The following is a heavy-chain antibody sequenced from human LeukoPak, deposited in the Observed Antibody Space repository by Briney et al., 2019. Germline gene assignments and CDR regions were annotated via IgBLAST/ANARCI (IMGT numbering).Heavy chain of an antibody. V-gene: IGHV3-23*01. J-gene: IGHJ3*02. CDR3: VKDRGRITIFGVVDAFDI. CDR2: ISDNGGST. CDR1: GFTFSSYA. Sequence: GGSLRLSCVASGFTFSSYAMNWVRQAPGKGLEWVSTISDNGGSTYFADSVKGRFTISRDNSKNTLYLQMNSLRAEDTAVYYCVKDRGRITIFGVVDAFDIWGQGTMVTVSS. D-gene: IGHD3-3*01.